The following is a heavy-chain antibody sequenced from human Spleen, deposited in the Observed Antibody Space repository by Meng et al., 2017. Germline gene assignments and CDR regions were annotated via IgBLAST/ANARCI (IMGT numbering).Heavy chain of an antibody. CDR2: INWNGGSI. J-gene: IGHJ6*02. CDR3: ARGGIAAAGITDYYGMDV. CDR1: GFTFDDYA. V-gene: IGHV3-9*01. Sequence: SLKISCAASGFTFDDYAMHWVRQAPGKGLEWISGINWNGGSIGYADSVKGRFTISRDNAKNSLYLQMNSLRAEDTALYYCARGGIAAAGITDYYGMDVWGQGTTVTVSS. D-gene: IGHD6-13*01.